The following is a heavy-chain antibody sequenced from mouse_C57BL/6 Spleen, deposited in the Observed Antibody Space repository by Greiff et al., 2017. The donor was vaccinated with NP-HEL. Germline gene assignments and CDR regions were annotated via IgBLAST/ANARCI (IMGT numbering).Heavy chain of an antibody. CDR3: ARSLYDYDYFDD. CDR2: IWSDGST. D-gene: IGHD2-4*01. J-gene: IGHJ2*01. CDR1: GFSLTSYG. V-gene: IGHV2-6*03. Sequence: VPLVVSGPGLVAPSQSLSITCTVSGFSLTSYGVHWVRQPPGKGLEWLVVIWSDGSTAYNSAPKSRLSISKDNSKSQVFLKMNSLQTDDTAMYYCARSLYDYDYFDDWGQGTTLTVSS.